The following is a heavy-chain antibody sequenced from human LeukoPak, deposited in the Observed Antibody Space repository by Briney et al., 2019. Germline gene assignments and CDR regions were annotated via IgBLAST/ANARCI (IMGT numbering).Heavy chain of an antibody. D-gene: IGHD3-10*01. CDR1: GFTFNTYG. Sequence: PGGSLRLSCAASGFTFNTYGMSWVRQAPGKGLEWVSGISGSGGATYYADSVKGRFTISRDDPHNTLYLQMNSLRAEDTAVYFCARDVDFYASGSYSDYWGQGTLATVSS. CDR3: ARDVDFYASGSYSDY. CDR2: ISGSGGAT. J-gene: IGHJ4*01. V-gene: IGHV3-23*01.